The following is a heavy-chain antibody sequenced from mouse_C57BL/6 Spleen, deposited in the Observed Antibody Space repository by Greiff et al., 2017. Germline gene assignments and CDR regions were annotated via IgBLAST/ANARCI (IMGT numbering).Heavy chain of an antibody. V-gene: IGHV2-4*01. CDR1: GFSLTSYG. D-gene: IGHD1-1*01. CDR3: ANNSNYYGSSYYFDY. CDR2: IWSGGST. J-gene: IGHJ2*01. Sequence: VKLVESGPGLVQPSQSLSITCTVSGFSLTSYGVHWVRQPPGKGLEWLGVIWSGGSTDYNAAFISRLSISKDNSKSQVFFKMNSLQADDTAIYYCANNSNYYGSSYYFDYGGQGTTLTVSS.